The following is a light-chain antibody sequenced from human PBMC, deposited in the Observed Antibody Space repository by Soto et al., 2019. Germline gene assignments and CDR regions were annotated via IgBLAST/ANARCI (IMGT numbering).Light chain of an antibody. CDR3: QQRRNWPKT. J-gene: IGKJ1*01. CDR1: QSVSSN. V-gene: IGKV3-11*01. Sequence: TISVSGPGGDPLSCRASQSVSSNLAWYQQKPGQAPRLLIYGASTRATGIPARFSGSGSGTEFTLTLSCLEPEDFAVYYCQQRRNWPKTVGHGTKVDIK. CDR2: GAS.